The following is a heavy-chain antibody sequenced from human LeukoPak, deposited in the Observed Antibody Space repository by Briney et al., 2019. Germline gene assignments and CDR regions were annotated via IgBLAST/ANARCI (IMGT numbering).Heavy chain of an antibody. D-gene: IGHD6-13*01. CDR1: GGSISSGGYS. CDR3: ARGPRYSSSWYADY. Sequence: SQTLSLTCAVSGGSISSGGYSWSWIRQPPGKGLEWIGYIYHSGSTYYNPSLKSRVTISVDRSKNQFSLKLSSVTAADTAVYYCARGPRYSSSWYADYWGQGTLVTVSS. V-gene: IGHV4-30-2*01. J-gene: IGHJ4*02. CDR2: IYHSGST.